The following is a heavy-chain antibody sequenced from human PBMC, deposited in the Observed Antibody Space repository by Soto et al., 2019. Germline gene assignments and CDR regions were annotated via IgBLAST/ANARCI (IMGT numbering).Heavy chain of an antibody. J-gene: IGHJ1*01. CDR3: ARDTMVRGVILH. D-gene: IGHD3-10*01. V-gene: IGHV3-30-3*01. Sequence: QVQLVESGGGVVQPGRSLRLSCAASGFTFSSYAMHWVRQAPGKGLEWVAVISYDGSNKYYADSVKGRFTISRDNSKNTLYLQMNSLRAEDTAVYYCARDTMVRGVILHWGQGTLVTVSS. CDR1: GFTFSSYA. CDR2: ISYDGSNK.